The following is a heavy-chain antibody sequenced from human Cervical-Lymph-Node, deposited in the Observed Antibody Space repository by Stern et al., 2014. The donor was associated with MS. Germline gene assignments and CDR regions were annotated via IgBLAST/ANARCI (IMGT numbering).Heavy chain of an antibody. J-gene: IGHJ3*02. CDR3: ARQGNYHDSHAFDI. D-gene: IGHD3-22*01. Sequence: VQLVQSGAEVKKSGESLKISCKGAGYSFSSHWIAWVRKKPGKGLEWMGVIYPGDSDTRHSPSFQGHVSISVDKSSSTAYLQWSSLTDSDTAIYYCARQGNYHDSHAFDIWGQGTMVIVSS. CDR2: IYPGDSDT. CDR1: GYSFSSHW. V-gene: IGHV5-51*01.